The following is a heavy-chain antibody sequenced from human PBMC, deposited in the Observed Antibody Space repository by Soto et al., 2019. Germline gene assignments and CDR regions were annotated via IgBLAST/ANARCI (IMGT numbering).Heavy chain of an antibody. CDR1: GYTFTSYA. D-gene: IGHD2-15*01. CDR3: ARSIVVVVAATPAWFDP. J-gene: IGHJ5*02. V-gene: IGHV1-3*01. Sequence: QVQLVQSGAEVKKPGASVKVSCKASGYTFTSYAMHWVRQAPGQRLEWMGWINAGNGNTKYSQKFQGRVTINRDTSASTAYMELSSLRSEDTAVYYCARSIVVVVAATPAWFDPWGQGTLVTVSS. CDR2: INAGNGNT.